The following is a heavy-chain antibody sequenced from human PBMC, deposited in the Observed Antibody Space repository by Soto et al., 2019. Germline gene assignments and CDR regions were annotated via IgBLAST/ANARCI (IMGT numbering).Heavy chain of an antibody. CDR2: IYYSGST. D-gene: IGHD5-12*01. J-gene: IGHJ5*02. V-gene: IGHV4-31*03. Sequence: LSLTCTVSGGSISSGGYYWSWIRQHPGKGLEWIGYIYYSGSTYYNPSLKSRVTISVDTSKNQFSLKLSSVTAADTAVYYCASGSSGYDRAGEHNWFEPWGQGTLVTVSS. CDR1: GGSISSGGYY. CDR3: ASGSSGYDRAGEHNWFEP.